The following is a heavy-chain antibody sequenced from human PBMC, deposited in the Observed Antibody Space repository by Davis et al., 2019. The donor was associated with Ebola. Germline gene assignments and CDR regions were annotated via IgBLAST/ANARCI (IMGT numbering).Heavy chain of an antibody. D-gene: IGHD3-10*01. J-gene: IGHJ4*02. CDR3: VRQWFGETD. CDR1: GFTFNQYA. Sequence: GGSLRLSCAASGFTFNQYAMTWVRQAPGKGLEWVANIGSDTHYADSVKGRFTISRDNAKNSLYLQMNSLRDEDTAVYYCVRQWFGETDWGQGTLVTVSS. CDR2: IGSDT. V-gene: IGHV3-48*02.